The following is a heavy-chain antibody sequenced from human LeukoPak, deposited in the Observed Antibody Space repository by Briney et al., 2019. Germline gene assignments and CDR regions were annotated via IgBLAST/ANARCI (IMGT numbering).Heavy chain of an antibody. V-gene: IGHV4-39*01. CDR2: IYYSGST. D-gene: IGHD3-22*01. Sequence: PSETLSLTCTVSGGSISSYYWGWIRQPPGKGLEWIGSIYYSGSTYYNPSLKSRVAISVDTSKNQFSLKLSSVTAADTAVYYCARGGDYYDSSGARFWGRGTLVTVSS. CDR3: ARGGDYYDSSGARF. CDR1: GGSISSYY. J-gene: IGHJ4*02.